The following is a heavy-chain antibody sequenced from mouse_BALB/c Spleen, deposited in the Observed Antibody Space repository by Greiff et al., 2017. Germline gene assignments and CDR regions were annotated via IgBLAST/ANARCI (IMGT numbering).Heavy chain of an antibody. J-gene: IGHJ3*01. CDR2: INPSNGRT. D-gene: IGHD2-1*01. CDR1: GYTFTSYW. Sequence: VQLQQPGAELVKPGASVKLSCKASGYTFTSYWMHWVKQRPGQGLEWIGEINPSNGRTNYNEKFKSKATLTVDKSSSTAYMQLSSLTSEDSAVYYCATGNYAYWGQGTLVTVSA. CDR3: ATGNYAY. V-gene: IGHV1S81*02.